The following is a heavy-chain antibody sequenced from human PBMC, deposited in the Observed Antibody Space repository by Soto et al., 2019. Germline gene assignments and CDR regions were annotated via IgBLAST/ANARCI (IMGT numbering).Heavy chain of an antibody. V-gene: IGHV3-30-3*01. Sequence: QVHLEESGGGVVQPGTSLRLSCVASGCTFSSYGMNWVRQAPGKGLEWVAVIPNTENKKYYADSVKGRVTISRDNSQNTLVLQTDRLMSEDTAMYYWARTACGRVRGALDIWGQGTMVTVS. J-gene: IGHJ3*02. CDR1: GCTFSSYG. D-gene: IGHD1-1*01. CDR2: IPNTENKK. CDR3: ARTACGRVRGALDI.